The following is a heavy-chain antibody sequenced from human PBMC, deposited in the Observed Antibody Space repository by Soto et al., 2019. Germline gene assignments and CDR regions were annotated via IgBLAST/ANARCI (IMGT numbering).Heavy chain of an antibody. CDR1: GDXVSSNRDA. Sequence: QXLSLTRAISGDXVSSNRDAWSWITQSPSRGLEWLGRTYYRSKWYNDYAVSVKSRITINQDTSKNQFSLQLNSVTPEDTAVYYRARDAVVVAAEIYLGGAFDIWGQGTMGTVS. CDR2: TYYRSKWYN. V-gene: IGHV6-1*01. J-gene: IGHJ3*02. D-gene: IGHD2-2*01. CDR3: ARDAVVVAAEIYLGGAFDI.